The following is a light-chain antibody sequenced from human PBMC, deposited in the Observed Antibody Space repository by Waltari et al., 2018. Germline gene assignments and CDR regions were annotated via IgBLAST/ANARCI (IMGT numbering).Light chain of an antibody. Sequence: QSALTQPPSASGSPGQSVTISCTGTSSDVGGYHFVSWYQHRPGKLPKPIIYEVNTRPSGVPDRFSGSKSGNTASLTVSGLQPEDEADYYCSAHGGTNSYYVFGTGTTVTVL. V-gene: IGLV2-8*01. J-gene: IGLJ1*01. CDR2: EVN. CDR1: SSDVGGYHF. CDR3: SAHGGTNSYYV.